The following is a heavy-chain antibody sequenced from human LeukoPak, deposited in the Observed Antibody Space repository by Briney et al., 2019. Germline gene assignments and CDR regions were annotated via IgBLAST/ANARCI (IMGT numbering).Heavy chain of an antibody. CDR3: ARQSQAYYDFWSGYAREAFDI. V-gene: IGHV3-21*04. J-gene: IGHJ3*02. Sequence: NPGGSLRLSCAASGFTFSDYTMTWVRQAPGKGLEWVASISSDSSYIDYADSVKGRFTISRDNAKNSLYLQMNSLRAEDTALYYCARQSQAYYDFWSGYAREAFDIWGQGTMVTVSS. CDR2: ISSDSSYI. CDR1: GFTFSDYT. D-gene: IGHD3-3*01.